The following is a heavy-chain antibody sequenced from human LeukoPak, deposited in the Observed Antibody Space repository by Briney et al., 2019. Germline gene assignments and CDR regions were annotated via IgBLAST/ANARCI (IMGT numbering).Heavy chain of an antibody. CDR1: GYTFTSYG. CDR3: ARDRDSGSYNAVGY. D-gene: IGHD1-26*01. CDR2: ISAYNGNT. Sequence: ASVKVSCKASGYTFTSYGISWVRQAPGQGLEWMGWISAYNGNTDYAQNLQGRVTITTDTSTSTAYMELRSLRSDDTAVYYCARDRDSGSYNAVGYWGQGTLATDSS. V-gene: IGHV1-18*01. J-gene: IGHJ4*02.